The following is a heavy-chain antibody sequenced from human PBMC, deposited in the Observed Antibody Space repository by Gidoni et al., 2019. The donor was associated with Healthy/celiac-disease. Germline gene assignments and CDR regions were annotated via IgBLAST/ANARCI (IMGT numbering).Heavy chain of an antibody. V-gene: IGHV4-39*01. CDR3: ARMPYCSGGSCYALWFDP. D-gene: IGHD2-15*01. CDR1: GGYISSSSYY. J-gene: IGHJ5*02. Sequence: QLQLQESGPGLVKPSETLSLTCTVSGGYISSSSYYWGWLRQPPGKGLEWIGSIYYSGSTYYTPSLKSRVTISVDTSKNQFSLKLSSVTAADTAVYYCARMPYCSGGSCYALWFDPWGQGTLVTVSS. CDR2: IYYSGST.